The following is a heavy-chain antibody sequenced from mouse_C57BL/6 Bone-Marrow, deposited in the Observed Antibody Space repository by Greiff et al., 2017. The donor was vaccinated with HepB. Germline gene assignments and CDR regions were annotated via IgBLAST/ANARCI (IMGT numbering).Heavy chain of an antibody. Sequence: EVQGVESGGGLVQPKGSLKLSCAASGFSFNTYAMNWVRQAPGKGLEWVARIRSKSNNYATYYADSVKDRFTISRDDSESMLYLQMNNLKTEDTAMYYCVRPSHYYAMDYWGQGTSVTVSS. V-gene: IGHV10-1*01. CDR1: GFSFNTYA. CDR3: VRPSHYYAMDY. CDR2: IRSKSNNYAT. J-gene: IGHJ4*01.